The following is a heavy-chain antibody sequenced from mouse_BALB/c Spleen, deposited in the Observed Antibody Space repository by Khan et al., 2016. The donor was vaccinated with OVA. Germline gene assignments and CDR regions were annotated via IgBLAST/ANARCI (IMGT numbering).Heavy chain of an antibody. CDR1: GFTFSDYY. D-gene: IGHD2-1*01. CDR2: ISDGGSYT. J-gene: IGHJ3*01. CDR3: ARCFYGNPFAY. V-gene: IGHV5-4*02. Sequence: EVELVESGGGLVKPGGSLKLSCAASGFTFSDYYMYWVRQTPEKRLEWVATISDGGSYTYYLDSVKGRFTFSRDDAKNNLYLQMNSLKSEDTAMYYCARCFYGNPFAYWGQGLWSLSLQ.